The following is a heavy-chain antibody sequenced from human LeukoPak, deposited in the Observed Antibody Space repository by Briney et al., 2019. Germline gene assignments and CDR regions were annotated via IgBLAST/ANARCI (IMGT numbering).Heavy chain of an antibody. Sequence: ASVKVSCKASGYTFTSYGISWVRQAPGQRLEWMGWINAGNGNTKYSQKFQGRVTITRDTSASTAYMELSSLRSEDTAVYYCARGMTTVPYYFDYWGQGTLVTVSS. CDR1: GYTFTSYG. CDR3: ARGMTTVPYYFDY. J-gene: IGHJ4*02. D-gene: IGHD4-17*01. V-gene: IGHV1-3*01. CDR2: INAGNGNT.